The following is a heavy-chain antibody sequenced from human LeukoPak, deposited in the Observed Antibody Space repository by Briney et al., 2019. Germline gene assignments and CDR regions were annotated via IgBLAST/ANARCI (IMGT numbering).Heavy chain of an antibody. Sequence: PSETLSLTCTVSGGSISSYYWSWLRQPPGKGLEWIGYIYYSGSTNYNPSLKSRVTISVDTSKNQFSLKMSSVTAADTAVYFCARGGPPGYYYDYYMDVWGRGTTVTISS. J-gene: IGHJ6*03. CDR1: GGSISSYY. CDR3: ARGGPPGYYYDYYMDV. CDR2: IYYSGST. V-gene: IGHV4-59*01.